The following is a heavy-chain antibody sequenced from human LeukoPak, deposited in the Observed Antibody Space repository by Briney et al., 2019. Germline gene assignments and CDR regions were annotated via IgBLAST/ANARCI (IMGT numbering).Heavy chain of an antibody. Sequence: GGSLRLSCAASGFIFSGHVMHWVRQAPGKGLEWVSLISYDGSNKDYADSVKGRFTISRDNSKNTLYLQMNSLRAEDTAVYYCAKDPNLYYYYGMDVWGQGTTVTVSS. D-gene: IGHD1-14*01. CDR1: GFIFSGHV. CDR2: ISYDGSNK. J-gene: IGHJ6*02. CDR3: AKDPNLYYYYGMDV. V-gene: IGHV3-30-3*01.